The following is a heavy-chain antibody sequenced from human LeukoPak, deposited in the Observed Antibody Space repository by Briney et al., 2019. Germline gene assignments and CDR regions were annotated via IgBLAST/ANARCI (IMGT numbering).Heavy chain of an antibody. CDR1: GGSITSSSYY. V-gene: IGHV4-39*01. CDR2: IYYSGNT. CDR3: ARLWSGYRPPDY. Sequence: SETLSLTCTVSGGSITSSSYYWGWIRQPPGKGLEWIGSIYYSGNTYYSPSLKSRVTISVDTSKSQLSLKLSSVTAAGTAVYYCARLWSGYRPPDYWGQGTLVTVSS. J-gene: IGHJ4*02. D-gene: IGHD3-3*01.